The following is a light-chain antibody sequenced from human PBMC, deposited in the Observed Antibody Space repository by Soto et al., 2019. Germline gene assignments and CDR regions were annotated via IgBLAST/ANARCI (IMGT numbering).Light chain of an antibody. V-gene: IGKV1-9*01. CDR3: QQLNSYPIN. J-gene: IGKJ5*01. CDR2: AAS. CDR1: QGISSY. Sequence: DIRLTQSPSFLSAAVGDRVTITCRASQGISSYLAWYQQKPGKAPKLLIYAASTLQSGVPSRFSGSGSGTEFTLTISSLQPEDFATYYCQQLNSYPINFGQGTRLEIK.